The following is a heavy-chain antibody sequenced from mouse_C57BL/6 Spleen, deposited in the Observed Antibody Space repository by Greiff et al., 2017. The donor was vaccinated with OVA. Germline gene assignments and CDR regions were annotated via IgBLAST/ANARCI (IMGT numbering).Heavy chain of an antibody. V-gene: IGHV5-4*01. Sequence: DVKLVESGGGLVKPGGSLKLSCAASGFTFSSYAMSWVRQTPEKRLEWVATISDGGSYTYYPDNVKGRFTISRDNAKNNLYLQMSQLKSEDTAMYECAREYGSYAMDYWGQGTSVTVSS. CDR1: GFTFSSYA. D-gene: IGHD1-1*01. J-gene: IGHJ4*01. CDR2: ISDGGSYT. CDR3: AREYGSYAMDY.